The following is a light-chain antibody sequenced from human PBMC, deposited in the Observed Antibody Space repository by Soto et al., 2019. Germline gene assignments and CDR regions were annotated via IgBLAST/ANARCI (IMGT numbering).Light chain of an antibody. CDR3: QQYNIYPLT. CDR2: GAS. V-gene: IGKV1D-16*01. J-gene: IGKJ4*01. Sequence: DVQMTQSPSSLSASVGDRVTITCRASQDINSYLAWYQQKPGNAPKSLIYGASSLQTGVPSRFRGSESGTDFTLPISNLQPEDSATFYGQQYNIYPLTFGGGTKVEIK. CDR1: QDINSY.